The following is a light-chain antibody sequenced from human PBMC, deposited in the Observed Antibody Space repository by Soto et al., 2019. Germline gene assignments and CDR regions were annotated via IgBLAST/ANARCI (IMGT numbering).Light chain of an antibody. CDR2: SAS. Sequence: DIQMTQSPPSLSASVGDRVTITCRASQGIGNSLAWYQQKPGTVPKLLIYSASTLQSGVPSRFRGRGSGTEFSTTICSLKTEDVAAYYCQKYNTVPASFGQGTRLEVK. CDR3: QKYNTVPAS. J-gene: IGKJ5*01. CDR1: QGIGNS. V-gene: IGKV1-27*01.